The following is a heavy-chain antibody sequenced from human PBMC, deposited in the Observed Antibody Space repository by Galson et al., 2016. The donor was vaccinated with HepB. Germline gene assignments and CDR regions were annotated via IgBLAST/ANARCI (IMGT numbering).Heavy chain of an antibody. V-gene: IGHV4-39*01. J-gene: IGHJ4*02. D-gene: IGHD2-15*01. CDR3: ARHKANDCSGGRCCGFFMLQHYFDF. CDR1: GGSISSSDSY. CDR2: IYYSGST. Sequence: ETLSLTCSVSGGSISSSDSYWGWIRQPPGKGLEWIGTIYYSGSTYYNPSLNSRVTISVDMSKNQFSLKLSSVTAADTAVYYCARHKANDCSGGRCCGFFMLQHYFDFWGQGILVTVSS.